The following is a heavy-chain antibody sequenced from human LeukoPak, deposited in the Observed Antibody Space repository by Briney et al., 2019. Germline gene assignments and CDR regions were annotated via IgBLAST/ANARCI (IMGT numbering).Heavy chain of an antibody. J-gene: IGHJ4*02. CDR2: INHSGST. CDR1: GGSFSGYY. V-gene: IGHV4-34*01. CDR3: ARGLFGYSYGYWFDY. D-gene: IGHD5-18*01. Sequence: SETLSLTCAVYGGSFSGYYWSWIRQPPGKGLEWIGEINHSGSTNYNPSLKSRVTISVDTSKNQFSLKLSSVTAADTAVYYCARGLFGYSYGYWFDYWGQGTLVTVSS.